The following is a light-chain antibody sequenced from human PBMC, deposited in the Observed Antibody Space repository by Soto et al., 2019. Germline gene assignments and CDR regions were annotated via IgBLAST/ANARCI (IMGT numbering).Light chain of an antibody. CDR3: QHYGTSAL. CDR2: AS. V-gene: IGKV3-20*01. Sequence: EIVLTQSPGTLFLSPGERATISCRASQSVSDSYLAWYQQKPGQAPRLLIYASSRASGIPDRFSGSGSGTDFTLTISRLEPEDFAVYYCQHYGTSALFGPGTKVDIK. J-gene: IGKJ3*01. CDR1: QSVSDSY.